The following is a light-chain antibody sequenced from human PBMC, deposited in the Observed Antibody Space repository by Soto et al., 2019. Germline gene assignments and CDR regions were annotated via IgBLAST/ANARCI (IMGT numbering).Light chain of an antibody. J-gene: IGKJ1*01. V-gene: IGKV3-11*01. Sequence: EIVVKLSPATLSLNKGERATLSCRASQSVSSNLAWYQQKPGQAPRLLIYDTSTRATGIPARFSGSGSGTDFTLTISSLEPEDFAVYYCQQCGSSGRFGQVTKVDIK. CDR3: QQCGSSGR. CDR2: DTS. CDR1: QSVSSN.